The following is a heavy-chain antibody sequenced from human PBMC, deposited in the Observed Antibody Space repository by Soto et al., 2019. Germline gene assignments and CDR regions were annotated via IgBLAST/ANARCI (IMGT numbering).Heavy chain of an antibody. CDR1: GGSISSGGYY. CDR2: IYYSGST. D-gene: IGHD3-10*01. J-gene: IGHJ5*02. Sequence: SETLSLTCTVSGGSISSGGYYWSWIRQHPGKGLEWIGYIYYSGSTYYNPSLKSRVTISVDTSKNQFSLKLSSVTAADTAVYYCARGIRGVMGNWFDPWGQGTLVTVSS. CDR3: ARGIRGVMGNWFDP. V-gene: IGHV4-31*03.